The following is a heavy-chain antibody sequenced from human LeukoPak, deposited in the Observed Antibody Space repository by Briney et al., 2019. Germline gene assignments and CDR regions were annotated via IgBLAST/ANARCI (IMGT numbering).Heavy chain of an antibody. CDR3: ATTNDGGGYQWGDFFDF. J-gene: IGHJ4*02. V-gene: IGHV1-69*04. CDR2: IIPNLGTT. CDR1: GGTSSSHA. Sequence: SVKVSCKAPGGTSSSHAISCVRQAPGQGLEWMGRIIPNLGTTNRAQNFQDRVTLTADKSTNTAYMELTSLTSDDTAVYYCATTNDGGGYQWGDFFDFWGQGTLVTVSS. D-gene: IGHD3-22*01.